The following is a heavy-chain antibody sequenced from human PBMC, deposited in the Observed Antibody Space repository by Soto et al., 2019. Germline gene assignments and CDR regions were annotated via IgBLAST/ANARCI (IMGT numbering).Heavy chain of an antibody. Sequence: SETLSLTCTVSGASITFGGYSWSWIRQTPGKGLEWIGYINHLETTFYNPSFESRLTLSIDRAKNQFSLKLHSMSAADRAVYFCARGGGSDSSDYWGQGILVTVSS. D-gene: IGHD1-26*01. CDR1: GASITFGGYS. J-gene: IGHJ4*02. CDR3: ARGGGSDSSDY. CDR2: INHLETT. V-gene: IGHV4-30-2*01.